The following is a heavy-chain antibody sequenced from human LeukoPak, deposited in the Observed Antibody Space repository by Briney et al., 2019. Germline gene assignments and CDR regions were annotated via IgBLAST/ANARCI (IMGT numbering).Heavy chain of an antibody. CDR3: ARGRRRDYPS. CDR2: INHSGST. D-gene: IGHD4-17*01. J-gene: IGHJ4*02. V-gene: IGHV4-34*01. Sequence: SETLSLTCAVYGGSFSGYYWSWIRQPPGKGLEWIGEINHSGSTNYNPSLKSRVTISVDTSKNQFSLKLSSVTAADTAVYYCARGRRRDYPSWGQGTLVTVSS. CDR1: GGSFSGYY.